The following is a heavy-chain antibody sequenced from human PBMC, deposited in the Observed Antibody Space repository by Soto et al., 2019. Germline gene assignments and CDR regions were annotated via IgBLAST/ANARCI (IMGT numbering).Heavy chain of an antibody. CDR3: ARGREYSSSWYRLYYYYYGMDV. D-gene: IGHD6-13*01. J-gene: IGHJ6*02. CDR1: GGSFSGYY. CDR2: INHSGST. V-gene: IGHV4-34*01. Sequence: QVQLQQWGAGLLKPSETLSLTCAVYGGSFSGYYWSWIRQPPGKGLEWIGEINHSGSTNYNPSLKRRVTISVDTSKNQFSLKLSSVTAADTAVYYCARGREYSSSWYRLYYYYYGMDVWGQGTTVTVSS.